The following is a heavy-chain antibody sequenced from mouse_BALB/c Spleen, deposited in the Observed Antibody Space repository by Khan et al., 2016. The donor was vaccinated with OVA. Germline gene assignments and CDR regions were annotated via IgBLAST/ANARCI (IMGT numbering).Heavy chain of an antibody. J-gene: IGHJ2*01. D-gene: IGHD1-1*01. CDR1: GYTFTDYN. CDR3: ARTGYGSLGY. CDR2: INPNNGDT. V-gene: IGHV1-18*01. Sequence: EVQLQQSGLELVKPGASVKIPCKASGYTFTDYNMDWVKQSHGKSLEWIGDINPNNGDTFYNQKFKGKATLTVDKSSSTAFMELRSLTSEDTAVYYCARTGYGSLGYWGQGTTLTVSS.